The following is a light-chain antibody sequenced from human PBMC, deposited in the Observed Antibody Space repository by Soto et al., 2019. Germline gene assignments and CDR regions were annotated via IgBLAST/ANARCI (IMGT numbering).Light chain of an antibody. Sequence: EIVLTQSPGTLSLSPGERATLSCRASQSVSSSYLDGYQQKPGQAPRLLIYGASNRATGIPDRFSGSGSGTDFTLTISRLEPEDFAVYYCQQYDTSSLTFGGGTKVEIK. CDR1: QSVSSSY. J-gene: IGKJ4*01. CDR2: GAS. V-gene: IGKV3-20*01. CDR3: QQYDTSSLT.